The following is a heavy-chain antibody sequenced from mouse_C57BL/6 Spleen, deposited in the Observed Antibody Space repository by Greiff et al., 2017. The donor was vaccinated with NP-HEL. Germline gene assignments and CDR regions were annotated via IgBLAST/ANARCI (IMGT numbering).Heavy chain of an antibody. J-gene: IGHJ2*01. V-gene: IGHV2-2*01. CDR2: IWGGGST. D-gene: IGHD2-1*01. Sequence: QVQLQQSGPGLVQPSQSLSITCTVSGFSLTSYGVHWVRQSPGKGLEWLGVIWGGGSTDYNAAFISRLSISKDNSKSQVFFKMNSLQADDTAIYYCARYGNYEGKFDYWGQGTTLTVSS. CDR1: GFSLTSYG. CDR3: ARYGNYEGKFDY.